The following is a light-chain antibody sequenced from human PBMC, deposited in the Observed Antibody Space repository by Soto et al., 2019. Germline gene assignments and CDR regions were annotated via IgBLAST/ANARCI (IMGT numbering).Light chain of an antibody. Sequence: QAVLTQPPSASGTPGQRVTISCSGSSSNIGSNTVNWYQQLPGTAPNLLIYSNNQRPSGVPDRFSGSKSGTSASLAISGLQSEDEADDYCAAWDDSLNGPYVVFGGGTQLTVL. J-gene: IGLJ2*01. V-gene: IGLV1-44*01. CDR2: SNN. CDR1: SSNIGSNT. CDR3: AAWDDSLNGPYVV.